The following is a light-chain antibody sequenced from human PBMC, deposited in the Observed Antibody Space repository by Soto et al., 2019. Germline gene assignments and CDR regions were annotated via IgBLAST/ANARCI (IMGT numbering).Light chain of an antibody. Sequence: QSVLTQPPSASGTPGQRVTISCSGSSSNIGSNPVSWYQHLPGTAPKVLIFTNNQRPSGVPDRVSGSKSGTSASLAISGLGFGEGGHYSCAAGNNSVGGVVLGGGTKLTVL. CDR2: TNN. CDR1: SSNIGSNP. J-gene: IGLJ3*02. V-gene: IGLV1-44*01. CDR3: AAGNNSVGGVV.